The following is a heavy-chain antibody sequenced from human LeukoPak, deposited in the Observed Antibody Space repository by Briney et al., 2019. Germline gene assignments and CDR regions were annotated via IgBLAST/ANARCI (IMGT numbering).Heavy chain of an antibody. CDR2: INPNSGGT. CDR3: ARELAGYGEYEEGHWFDP. V-gene: IGHV1-2*06. Sequence: ASVKVSCKASGYTFTGYYMHWVRQAPGQGLEWMGRINPNSGGTNYAQKFQGRVTMTRDTSISTAYMELSRLRSDDTAVYYCARELAGYGEYEEGHWFDPWGQGTLVTVSS. J-gene: IGHJ5*02. CDR1: GYTFTGYY. D-gene: IGHD4-17*01.